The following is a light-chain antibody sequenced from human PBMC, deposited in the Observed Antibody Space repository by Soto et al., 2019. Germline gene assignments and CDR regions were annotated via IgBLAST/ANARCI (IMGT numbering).Light chain of an antibody. CDR3: QQYSDSPWT. Sequence: DIQMTQSPSTLSASVGDRVTITCRASQSISSWLAWYQQKPGKAPKLLIYDASRLESGVPSRFSGRGSGTRFTLTISSLQPDDFATYYCQQYSDSPWTFGQGTKVDIK. CDR2: DAS. CDR1: QSISSW. J-gene: IGKJ1*01. V-gene: IGKV1-5*01.